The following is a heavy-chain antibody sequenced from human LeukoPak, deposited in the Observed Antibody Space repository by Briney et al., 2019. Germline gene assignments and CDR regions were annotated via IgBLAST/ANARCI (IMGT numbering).Heavy chain of an antibody. CDR1: GGSFSNYF. CDR2: GHNSGST. V-gene: IGHV4-59*03. D-gene: IGHD3-16*01. CDR3: PQGAGWLIDY. J-gene: IGHJ4*02. Sequence: KSSETLSLTCTVSGGSFSNYFRGWIRQPPGRGLEWIGYGHNSGSTTYNPSLKSRGTIVLDTSRNQFSLRLSSVTAADTAVYYCPQGAGWLIDYWGQGILVSVSS.